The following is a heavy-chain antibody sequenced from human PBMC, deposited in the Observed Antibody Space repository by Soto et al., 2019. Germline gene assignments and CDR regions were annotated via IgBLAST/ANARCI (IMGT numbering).Heavy chain of an antibody. J-gene: IGHJ4*02. CDR1: GFYISSYY. CDR3: ARSIAAAGKVFDY. CDR2: IYYSGST. Sequence: PSETLSLTSTVSGFYISSYYWSWIRQPPGKGLEWIGYIYYSGSTNYNPSLKSRVTISVDTSKNQFSLKLSSVTAADTAVYYCARSIAAAGKVFDYWGQGTLVTVSS. D-gene: IGHD6-13*01. V-gene: IGHV4-59*01.